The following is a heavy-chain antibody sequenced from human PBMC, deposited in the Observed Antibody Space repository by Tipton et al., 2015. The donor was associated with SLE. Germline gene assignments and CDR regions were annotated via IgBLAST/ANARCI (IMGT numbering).Heavy chain of an antibody. CDR1: GFSLSTSGMC. D-gene: IGHD3-9*01. J-gene: IGHJ5*02. Sequence: SGPEVKPTETLTLTCTFSGFSLSTSGMCVNWIRQPPGKALEWLARIDWDDDKYYSVSLKTRLTISKDTSKNQVVLVMSNMDPADTATYYCTRSEGDDVLTGYRNWFDPWGQGTMVTVS. CDR2: IDWDDDK. CDR3: TRSEGDDVLTGYRNWFDP. V-gene: IGHV2-70*11.